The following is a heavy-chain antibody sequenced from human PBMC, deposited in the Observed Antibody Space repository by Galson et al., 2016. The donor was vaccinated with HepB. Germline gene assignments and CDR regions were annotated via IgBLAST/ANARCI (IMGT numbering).Heavy chain of an antibody. Sequence: QSGAEVKTPGESLKISCKASGYTFANYWIGWVRQVPGEGLEWMGIIYPADSDTRVNSSFQGHVTISADTSTTTAHLQWGSLKASDSAIYYCARRQRDCSGGTCFARNFDFWGQGTLVSVSS. CDR2: IYPADSDT. V-gene: IGHV5-51*01. D-gene: IGHD2-15*01. J-gene: IGHJ4*02. CDR3: ARRQRDCSGGTCFARNFDF. CDR1: GYTFANYW.